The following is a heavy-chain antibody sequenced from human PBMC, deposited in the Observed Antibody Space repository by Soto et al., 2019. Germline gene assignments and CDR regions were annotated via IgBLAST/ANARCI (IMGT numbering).Heavy chain of an antibody. CDR3: AKDTYYYDSSGYYVFDY. CDR2: ISYDGSNK. Sequence: PGGSLRLSCADSGFTFSNYGMHWVRQAPGKGLEWVAAISYDGSNKYYADSVEGRFTISRDNSKSTVYLQMNSLRAEDTVIYYCAKDTYYYDSSGYYVFDYWGQGALVTVSS. V-gene: IGHV3-30*18. D-gene: IGHD3-22*01. CDR1: GFTFSNYG. J-gene: IGHJ4*02.